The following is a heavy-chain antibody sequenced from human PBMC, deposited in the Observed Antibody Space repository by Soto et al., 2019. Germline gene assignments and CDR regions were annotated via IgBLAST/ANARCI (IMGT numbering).Heavy chain of an antibody. CDR2: ISGRTGDT. CDR3: AKGSLQWCSSSGPCYPLDL. CDR1: GLNFTKHP. V-gene: IGHV3-23*01. J-gene: IGHJ5*02. D-gene: IGHD2-15*01. Sequence: GGSLRLSCEASGLNFTKHPMIWVRQGPGKGLEWVAAISGRTGDTAYADSVRGRFTLSRDSSTYTMFLQMNSLRVEDTGRYYCAKGSLQWCSSSGPCYPLDLWGQGAPVTVSS.